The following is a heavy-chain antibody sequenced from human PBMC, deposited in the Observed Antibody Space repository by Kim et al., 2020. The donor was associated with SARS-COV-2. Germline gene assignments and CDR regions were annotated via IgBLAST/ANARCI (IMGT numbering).Heavy chain of an antibody. CDR1: GFTFPDAW. Sequence: GGSLRLSCAASGFTFPDAWMSWVRQAPGKGLEWVGRIKTKTEGVTVDYAAPVKGRFTISRDDLTNTLYFEMSSLKTEDTAVYYCSTNRPYHGYYWA. D-gene: IGHD2-2*03. J-gene: IGHJ4*01. V-gene: IGHV3-15*05. CDR2: IKTKTEGVTV. CDR3: STNRPYHGYY.